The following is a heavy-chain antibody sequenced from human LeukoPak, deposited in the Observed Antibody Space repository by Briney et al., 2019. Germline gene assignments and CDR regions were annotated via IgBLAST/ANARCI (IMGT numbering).Heavy chain of an antibody. V-gene: IGHV4-59*12. J-gene: IGHJ5*02. Sequence: PSETLSLTCTVSGGSISSYYWSWIRQPPGKGLEWIGYIYYSGSTNYNPSLKSRVTISVDTSKNQFSLKLSSVTAADTAVYYCASCIAAAGFGWFDPWGQGTLVTVSS. CDR3: ASCIAAAGFGWFDP. D-gene: IGHD6-13*01. CDR2: IYYSGST. CDR1: GGSISSYY.